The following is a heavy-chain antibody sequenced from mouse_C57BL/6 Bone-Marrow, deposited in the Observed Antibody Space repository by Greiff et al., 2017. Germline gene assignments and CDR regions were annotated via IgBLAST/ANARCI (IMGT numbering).Heavy chain of an antibody. J-gene: IGHJ2*01. V-gene: IGHV6-6*01. CDR2: IRNKANNHAT. Sequence: EVQLVESGGGLVQPGGSMKLSCAASGFTFSDAWMDWVRQSPEKGLEWVAEIRNKANNHATYYAESVKGRFTISRDDSKSSVYLQMNSLRAEDTGIYYGTRRSTTVVATGYFDYWGQGTTLTVSS. D-gene: IGHD1-1*01. CDR3: TRRSTTVVATGYFDY. CDR1: GFTFSDAW.